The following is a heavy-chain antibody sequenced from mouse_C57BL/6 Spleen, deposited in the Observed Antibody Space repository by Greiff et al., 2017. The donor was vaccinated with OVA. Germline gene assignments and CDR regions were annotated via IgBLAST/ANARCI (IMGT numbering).Heavy chain of an antibody. D-gene: IGHD3-1*01. V-gene: IGHV1-7*01. Sequence: QVQLQQSGAELAKPGASVTLSCKASGYTFTSYWMHWVKQRPGQGLEWIGYINPSSGYTKYNQKFKDKATLTADKASSTDYMQLSSLTYEDSAVYYCARVLDGVGYWGKGTTLTVSS. CDR1: GYTFTSYW. J-gene: IGHJ2*01. CDR3: ARVLDGVGY. CDR2: INPSSGYT.